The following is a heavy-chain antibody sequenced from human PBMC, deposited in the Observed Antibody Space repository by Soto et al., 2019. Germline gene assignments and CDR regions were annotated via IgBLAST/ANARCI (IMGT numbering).Heavy chain of an antibody. V-gene: IGHV3-23*01. D-gene: IGHD3-16*01. CDR3: AKVGGATIRNGMDV. Sequence: GGSLRLSCAASGFTFSSYAMSWVRQAPGKGLEWISTIGGSAGSTYYADSVKGRFTISRDNSKSTLYLQMDSLRAEDTAVYYCAKVGGATIRNGMDVWGQGTTVTVSS. CDR1: GFTFSSYA. J-gene: IGHJ6*02. CDR2: IGGSAGST.